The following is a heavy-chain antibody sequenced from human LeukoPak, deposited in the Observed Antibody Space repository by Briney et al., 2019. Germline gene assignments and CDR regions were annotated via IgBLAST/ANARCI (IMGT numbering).Heavy chain of an antibody. J-gene: IGHJ4*02. CDR2: IYRSGST. V-gene: IGHV4-30-2*01. CDR1: GGSISSGGYS. Sequence: PSETLSLTCAVSGGSISSGGYSWSWIRQPPGKGLEWIRYIYRSGSTYYNPSLKSRVTISVDRSKNQFSLKLSSVTAADTAVYYCARVVTPGYYFDYWGQGTLVTVSS. D-gene: IGHD4-23*01. CDR3: ARVVTPGYYFDY.